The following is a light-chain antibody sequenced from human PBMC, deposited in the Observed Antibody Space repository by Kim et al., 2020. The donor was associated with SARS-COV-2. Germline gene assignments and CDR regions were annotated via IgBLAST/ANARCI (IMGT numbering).Light chain of an antibody. CDR2: KAS. V-gene: IGKV1-5*03. Sequence: SASVGARVTRTCRASQSISSWLAWYQQKPGKAPKLLIYKASSLESGVPARFSGSGSRTEFTLTISSLQPDDFATYYCQQYNSYQYSFGQGTKLEI. CDR1: QSISSW. J-gene: IGKJ2*03. CDR3: QQYNSYQYS.